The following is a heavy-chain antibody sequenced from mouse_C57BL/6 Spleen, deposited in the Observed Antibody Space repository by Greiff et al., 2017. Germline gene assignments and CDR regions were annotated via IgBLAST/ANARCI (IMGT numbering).Heavy chain of an antibody. V-gene: IGHV1-78*01. J-gene: IGHJ4*01. Sequence: QVQLQQSDAELVKPGASVKISCKVSGYTFTDHTIHWMKQSPEQGLEWIGYIYPRDGSTKYNEQFKGKVTVTADKSSNTAYMQLKSLTSEDSAVYFCERNDGYPYYYAMDYWGQGTSVTVSS. CDR2: IYPRDGST. D-gene: IGHD2-3*01. CDR3: ERNDGYPYYYAMDY. CDR1: GYTFTDHT.